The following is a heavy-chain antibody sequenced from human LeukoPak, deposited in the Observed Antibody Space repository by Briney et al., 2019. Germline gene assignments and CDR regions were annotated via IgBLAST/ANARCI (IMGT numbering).Heavy chain of an antibody. CDR1: GGSFSGYY. CDR3: ARGGEIWLHFDY. CDR2: INHSGST. Sequence: PSETLSLTCAVYGGSFSGYYWSWIRQPPGKGLEWIGEINHSGSTTYNSSLKSRVTISVDTSKNQFSLKLSSVTAADTAVYYCARGGEIWLHFDYWGQGTLVTVSS. V-gene: IGHV4-34*09. D-gene: IGHD5-18*01. J-gene: IGHJ4*02.